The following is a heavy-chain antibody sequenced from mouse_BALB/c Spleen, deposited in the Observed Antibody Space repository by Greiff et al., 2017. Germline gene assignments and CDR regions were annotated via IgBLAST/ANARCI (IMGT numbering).Heavy chain of an antibody. Sequence: EVMLVESGGGLVQPGGSLRLSCATSGFTFTDYYMSWVRQPPGKALEWLGFIRNKANGYTTEYSASVKGRFTISRDNSQSILYLQMNTLRAEDSATYYCARDRYDVAYWGQGTLVTVSA. V-gene: IGHV7-3*02. CDR3: ARDRYDVAY. D-gene: IGHD2-14*01. CDR2: IRNKANGYTT. J-gene: IGHJ3*01. CDR1: GFTFTDYY.